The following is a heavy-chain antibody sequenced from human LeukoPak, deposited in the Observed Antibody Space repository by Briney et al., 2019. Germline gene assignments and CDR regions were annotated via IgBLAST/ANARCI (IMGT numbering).Heavy chain of an antibody. CDR2: IKEDGSEK. CDR1: GFIFRSYW. V-gene: IGHV3-7*03. CDR3: AKDQRWESPHYLDS. J-gene: IGHJ4*02. D-gene: IGHD1-26*01. Sequence: GGSLRLSCAASGFIFRSYWMNWVRQAPGKGLEWVATIKEDGSEKYYVDFVKGRFTISRDNAKNSLYLQMNSLRAEDTAVYYCAKDQRWESPHYLDSWGQGTLVTVSS.